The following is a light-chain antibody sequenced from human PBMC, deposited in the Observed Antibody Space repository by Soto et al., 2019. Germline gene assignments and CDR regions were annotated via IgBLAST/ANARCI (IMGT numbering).Light chain of an antibody. CDR1: SSDVGGYNY. V-gene: IGLV2-14*01. J-gene: IGLJ6*01. CDR2: EVS. Sequence: QSALTQPASVSGSPGQSITISCTGTSSDVGGYNYVSWYQHHPGKAPKLIIYEVSDRPSGVSNRFSGSKSGNTASLTISGLQAEDEADYYCSSYTSSSTIYVFGTGTQLTVL. CDR3: SSYTSSSTIYV.